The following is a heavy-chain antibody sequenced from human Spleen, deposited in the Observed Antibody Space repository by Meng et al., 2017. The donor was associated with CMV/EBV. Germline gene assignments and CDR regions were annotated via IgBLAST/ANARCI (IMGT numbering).Heavy chain of an antibody. V-gene: IGHV4-4*02. CDR3: ARVTEYGGNCFDS. Sequence: VSGTSISTSNWWSWVRQPPGKGLEWIGEVYHSGYTNYNPSLKSRVTMSVDRSKNQFSLKLSSVTAADTAIYYCARVTEYGGNCFDSWGQGALVTVSS. CDR2: VYHSGYT. J-gene: IGHJ4*02. D-gene: IGHD4/OR15-4a*01. CDR1: GTSISTSNW.